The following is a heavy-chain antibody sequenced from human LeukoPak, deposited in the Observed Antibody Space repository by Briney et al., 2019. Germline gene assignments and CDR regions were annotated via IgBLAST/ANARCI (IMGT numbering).Heavy chain of an antibody. V-gene: IGHV4-39*01. CDR1: GGSISSGSYY. CDR2: INHSGST. Sequence: SQTLSLTCTVSGGSISSGSYYWSWIRQPPGKGLEWIGEINHSGSTNYNPSLKSRVTISVDTSKNQFSLKLSSVTAADTAVYYCARHGPPRAGWGRKYYYMDVWDKGTTVTISS. CDR3: ARHGPPRAGWGRKYYYMDV. J-gene: IGHJ6*03. D-gene: IGHD3-16*01.